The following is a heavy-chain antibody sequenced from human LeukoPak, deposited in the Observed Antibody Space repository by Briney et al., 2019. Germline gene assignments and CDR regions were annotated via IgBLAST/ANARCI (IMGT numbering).Heavy chain of an antibody. CDR3: ASGSYPGGGWFDP. Sequence: SETLSLTCTVSGDSISAYTWSWIRQPPGKGLEWIGSVYYSGSTNYNPSLKSRVTISVDTSKNQFSLKLSSVTAADTAVYYCASGSYPGGGWFDPWGQGTLVTVSS. D-gene: IGHD1-26*01. V-gene: IGHV4-59*01. J-gene: IGHJ5*02. CDR2: VYYSGST. CDR1: GDSISAYT.